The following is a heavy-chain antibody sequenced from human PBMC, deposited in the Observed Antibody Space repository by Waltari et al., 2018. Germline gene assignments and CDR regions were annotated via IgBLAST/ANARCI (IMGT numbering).Heavy chain of an antibody. CDR3: ARELLGGGAFDS. CDR2: INTNTHNP. J-gene: IGHJ4*02. Sequence: QVQLVQSGSELKKPGASVKVSCKASGYTFTDHAMNWVRQAPGQGLQFLGWINTNTHNPFYERGVAGRCVFSLDTSISTVYMEITSLKTEDTAVYYCARELLGGGAFDSWGQGTLVSVSS. V-gene: IGHV7-4-1*02. CDR1: GYTFTDHA. D-gene: IGHD3-16*01.